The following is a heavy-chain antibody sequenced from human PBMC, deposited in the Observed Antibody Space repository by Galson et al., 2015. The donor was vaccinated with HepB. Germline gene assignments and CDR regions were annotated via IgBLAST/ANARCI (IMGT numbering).Heavy chain of an antibody. CDR2: INHSGST. D-gene: IGHD3-3*01. Sequence: LSLTCAVYGGSFSGYYWSWIRQPPGKGLEWIGEINHSGSTNYNPSLKSRVTISVDTSKNQFSLKLSSVTAADTAVYYCARGPSYYDFWSGYPLGPYFDYWGQGTLVTVSS. V-gene: IGHV4-34*01. CDR3: ARGPSYYDFWSGYPLGPYFDY. CDR1: GGSFSGYY. J-gene: IGHJ4*02.